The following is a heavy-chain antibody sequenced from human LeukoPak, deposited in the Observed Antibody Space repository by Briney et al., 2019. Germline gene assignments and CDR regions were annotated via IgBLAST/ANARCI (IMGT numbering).Heavy chain of an antibody. CDR2: INQGGSN. D-gene: IGHD2-2*01. Sequence: AETLSLTCAVYGGSFSGYDWRWIRQPPGKGLEWMGEINQGGSNKYNPTLKSRITISVATYKNKFHLNLKSVTATAAAVYYCARGQHSEGDGVDVWGQGTMVTVSS. J-gene: IGHJ6*02. CDR3: ARGQHSEGDGVDV. V-gene: IGHV4-34*01. CDR1: GGSFSGYD.